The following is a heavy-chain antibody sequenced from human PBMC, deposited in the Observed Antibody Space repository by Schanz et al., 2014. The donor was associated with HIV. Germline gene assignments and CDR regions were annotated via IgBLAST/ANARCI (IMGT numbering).Heavy chain of an antibody. CDR2: LWHDGTNK. J-gene: IGHJ6*02. CDR1: GFTFGSYG. D-gene: IGHD1-26*01. CDR3: ARTSRIVIPDRDPRLSYLYGMDV. Sequence: QVQLVESGGGVVQPGRSLRLSCAASGFTFGSYGMHWVRQAPGKGLEWVAVLWHDGTNKYYVDSVKDRFTISRDNSKNTLYLKMNGLRADDTAVYYCARTSRIVIPDRDPRLSYLYGMDVWGQGTTVTVSS. V-gene: IGHV3-33*01.